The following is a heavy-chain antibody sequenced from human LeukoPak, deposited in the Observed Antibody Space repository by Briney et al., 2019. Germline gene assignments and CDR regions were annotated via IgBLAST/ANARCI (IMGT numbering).Heavy chain of an antibody. J-gene: IGHJ4*02. CDR1: GFTFSSYS. Sequence: GGSLRLSCAASGFTFSSYSMNWVRQAPGKGLEWVSSIGGPGYGTYYVDPVKGRFTISRDNSQNMVYLQMNILRVEDTAIYFCARDRYGDYAFDSWGQGTLVTVSS. CDR3: ARDRYGDYAFDS. V-gene: IGHV3-23*01. CDR2: IGGPGYGT. D-gene: IGHD4-17*01.